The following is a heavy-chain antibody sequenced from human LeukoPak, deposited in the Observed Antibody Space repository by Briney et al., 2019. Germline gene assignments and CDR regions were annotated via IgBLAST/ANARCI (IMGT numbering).Heavy chain of an antibody. CDR3: AREGNIVLMVYAQNWFDP. J-gene: IGHJ5*02. CDR2: INHSGST. CDR1: GGSFSGYY. V-gene: IGHV4-34*01. Sequence: PSETLSLTCAVYGGSFSGYYWSWIRQPPGKGLEWIGDINHSGSTYYNPSLKSRVTISVDTSKNQFSLRLSSVTAADTAVYYCAREGNIVLMVYAQNWFDPWGQGTLVTVSS. D-gene: IGHD2-8*01.